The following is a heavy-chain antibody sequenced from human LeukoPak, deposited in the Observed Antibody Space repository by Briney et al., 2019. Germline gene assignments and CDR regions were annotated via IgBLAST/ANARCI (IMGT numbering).Heavy chain of an antibody. CDR3: ASMITFGGVIVDYYYYYYMDV. V-gene: IGHV1-69*05. CDR2: IIPIFGTA. CDR1: GYTFTSYY. D-gene: IGHD3-16*02. J-gene: IGHJ6*03. Sequence: SVKVSCKASGYTFTSYYMHWVRQAPGQGLEWMGGIIPIFGTANYAQKFQGRVTITTDESTSTAYMELSSLRSEDTAVYYCASMITFGGVIVDYYYYYYMDVWGKGTTVTVSS.